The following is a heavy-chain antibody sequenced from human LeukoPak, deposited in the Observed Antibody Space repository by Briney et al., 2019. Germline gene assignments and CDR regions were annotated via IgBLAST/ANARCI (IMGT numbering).Heavy chain of an antibody. CDR3: AKLYSSGWGNAFDI. Sequence: PGGSLRLSCGASGFTFGTYWMHWVRQAPGKGLVWVSGINSDGGTTTYADSVKGRFTISRDNSKNTLYLQMNSLRAGDTAVYYCAKLYSSGWGNAFDIWGQGTMVTVSS. V-gene: IGHV3-74*01. J-gene: IGHJ3*02. CDR1: GFTFGTYW. CDR2: INSDGGTT. D-gene: IGHD6-19*01.